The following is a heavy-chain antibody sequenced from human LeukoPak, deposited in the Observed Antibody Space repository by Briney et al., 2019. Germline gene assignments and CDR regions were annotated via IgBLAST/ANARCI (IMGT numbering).Heavy chain of an antibody. V-gene: IGHV4-59*01. CDR3: ARSGSHLWFGELSLSY. Sequence: SETLSLTCTVSGDSIRSYYWSWVRQPPGKGLEWIGYIYSSGTTNYNPSLKSRVTISIDTSKNQFSLKLSSVTAADTAVYYCARSGSHLWFGELSLSYWGQGTLVTVSS. CDR2: IYSSGTT. J-gene: IGHJ4*02. D-gene: IGHD3-10*01. CDR1: GDSIRSYY.